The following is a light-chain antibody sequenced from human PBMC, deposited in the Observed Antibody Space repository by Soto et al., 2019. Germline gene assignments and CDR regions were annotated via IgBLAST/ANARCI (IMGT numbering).Light chain of an antibody. CDR1: LSVSRT. J-gene: IGKJ1*01. CDR3: QQYNAWPRT. CDR2: DAS. V-gene: IGKV3-15*01. Sequence: EIGMTQSPTTPSVSPGERATLSCRASLSVSRTLAWYQQKPGQAPRLLIFDASTRATGIPARFSGSGSGTEFTRPIPSLQSDALAVYYCQQYNAWPRTFGQRTKVEIK.